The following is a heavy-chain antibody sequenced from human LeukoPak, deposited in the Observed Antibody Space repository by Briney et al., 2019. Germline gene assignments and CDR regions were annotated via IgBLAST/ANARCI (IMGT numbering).Heavy chain of an antibody. CDR2: VSSSGDTT. CDR3: TRGYSGLSVYAFDI. D-gene: IGHD1-26*01. V-gene: IGHV3-23*01. Sequence: PGGSLRLSCAASGFTFSNYAMNWVRQAPGKGLEWVSAVSSSGDTTYYADSVKGRFTISRDNSKSTLYLQMNSLKTEDTALYYCTRGYSGLSVYAFDIWGQGTMVTVSS. CDR1: GFTFSNYA. J-gene: IGHJ3*02.